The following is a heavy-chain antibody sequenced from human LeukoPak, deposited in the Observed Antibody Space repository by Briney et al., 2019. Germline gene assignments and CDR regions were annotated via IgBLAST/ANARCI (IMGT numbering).Heavy chain of an antibody. V-gene: IGHV3-21*01. J-gene: IGHJ1*01. CDR1: GFTFSSYS. Sequence: GSLRLSCAGSGFTFSSYSMNWVRQAPGKGLEWVSSIHGGSNYIYYADSVKGRFTTSRDNARSSLYLQMESLRAEDTALYYCARGPPGISYFQYWGQGTLVTVSS. CDR3: ARGPPGISYFQY. CDR2: IHGGSNYI. D-gene: IGHD3-3*02.